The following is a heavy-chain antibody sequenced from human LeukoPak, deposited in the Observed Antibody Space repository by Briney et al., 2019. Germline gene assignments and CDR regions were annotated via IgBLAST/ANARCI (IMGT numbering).Heavy chain of an antibody. CDR2: IYYSGST. CDR1: GGSISSSSYY. V-gene: IGHV4-39*01. D-gene: IGHD6-19*01. J-gene: IGHJ4*02. CDR3: ASPSISSGWYSKDY. Sequence: PSETLSLTCTVSGGSISSSSYYWGWIRQPPGKGLEWIGSIYYSGSTYYNPSLKSRVTISVDTSKNQFSLKLSSVTAADTAVYCCASPSISSGWYSKDYWGQGTLVTVSS.